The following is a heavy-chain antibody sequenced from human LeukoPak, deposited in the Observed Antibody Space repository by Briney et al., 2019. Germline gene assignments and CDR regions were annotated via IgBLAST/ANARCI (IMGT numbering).Heavy chain of an antibody. V-gene: IGHV3-48*02. CDR2: ISPSSTSI. Sequence: PGGSLRLSCAASGFTFSRYSMNWVRQAPGKGLEWISYISPSSTSIHYADSVKGRFTISRDNAKNSLYLQMNSLRDKDTAVYYCARAAYNSSPDYWGQGTLVTVSS. D-gene: IGHD6-13*01. CDR3: ARAAYNSSPDY. J-gene: IGHJ4*02. CDR1: GFTFSRYS.